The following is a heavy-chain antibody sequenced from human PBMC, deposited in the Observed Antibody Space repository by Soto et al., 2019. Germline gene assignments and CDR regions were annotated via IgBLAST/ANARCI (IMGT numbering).Heavy chain of an antibody. CDR3: ARASPGYSSGWSHRKYYYYMDV. Sequence: AGGSLRLSCAASGFTFSDYYMSWIRQAPGKGQEWVSYISSSGSTIYYADSVKGRFTISRDNAKNSLYLQMNSLRAEDTAVYYCARASPGYSSGWSHRKYYYYMDVWGKGTTFTVSS. CDR2: ISSSGSTI. CDR1: GFTFSDYY. J-gene: IGHJ6*03. D-gene: IGHD6-19*01. V-gene: IGHV3-11*01.